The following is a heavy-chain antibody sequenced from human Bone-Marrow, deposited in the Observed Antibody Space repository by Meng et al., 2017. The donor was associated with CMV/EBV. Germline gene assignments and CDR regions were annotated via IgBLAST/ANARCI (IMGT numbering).Heavy chain of an antibody. Sequence: ASVKVSCKASGYTFTGYYMHWVRQAPGQGLEWMGWINPNSGGTNYAQNFQGRVTLTRDTSINTAYLELTRLTTDDTAFYFCARPRYYYDSPIGTWGQGTLVTVSS. J-gene: IGHJ4*02. CDR1: GYTFTGYY. D-gene: IGHD3-22*01. CDR2: INPNSGGT. CDR3: ARPRYYYDSPIGT. V-gene: IGHV1-2*02.